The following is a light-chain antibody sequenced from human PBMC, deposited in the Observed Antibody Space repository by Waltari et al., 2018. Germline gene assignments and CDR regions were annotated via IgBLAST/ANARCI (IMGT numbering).Light chain of an antibody. CDR1: SSDVGAYNF. J-gene: IGLJ2*01. CDR3: CSYAGSHVV. Sequence: QSALTQPRSVSGSPGQSVAISCTGTSSDVGAYNFVSWYQQHPGKAPQFMIYDDSERPSGVPDLCSGSSSGNTAYLTISGLQAEDEADYYCCSYAGSHVVFGGGTKLTVL. CDR2: DDS. V-gene: IGLV2-11*01.